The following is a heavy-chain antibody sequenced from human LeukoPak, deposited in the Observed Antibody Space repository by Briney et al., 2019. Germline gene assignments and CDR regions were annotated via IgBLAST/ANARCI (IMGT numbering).Heavy chain of an antibody. J-gene: IGHJ4*02. CDR2: ISSSGSTI. D-gene: IGHD6-13*01. Sequence: PGGSLRLSCAASGSTFSSYEMNWVRQAPGKGLEWVSYISSSGSTIYYADSVKGRFTISRDNAKNSLYLQMNSLRAEDTAVYYCARGYSSSWYALGYWGQGTLVTVSS. CDR3: ARGYSSSWYALGY. V-gene: IGHV3-48*03. CDR1: GSTFSSYE.